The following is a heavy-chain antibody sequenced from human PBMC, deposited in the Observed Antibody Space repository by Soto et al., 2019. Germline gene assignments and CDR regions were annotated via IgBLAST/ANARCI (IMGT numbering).Heavy chain of an antibody. J-gene: IGHJ5*02. CDR2: IKQDGSEK. CDR1: GFIFSNYY. CDR3: ARQILGSSTTFDP. V-gene: IGHV3-7*01. D-gene: IGHD1-26*01. Sequence: EVQLEESGGGLVQPGGSLRLSCAASGFIFSNYYMSWVRQPPGKGLEWVANIKQDGSEKRYVDSVRGRFTISRDDAKNSLYLQMNRLRAEDTAVYYCARQILGSSTTFDPWGQGTLVIVSP.